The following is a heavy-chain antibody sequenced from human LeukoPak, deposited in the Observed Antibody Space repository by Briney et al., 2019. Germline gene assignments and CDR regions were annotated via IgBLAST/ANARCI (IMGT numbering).Heavy chain of an antibody. Sequence: GGSLRLSCAASGFTFDDYAMHWVRQAPGKGLEWVSGISWNSGNTAYADSVKGRFTISRDNAKNSLYLQMDSLRAEDTAVYYCTRIRVGAHQLEYWGQGTLVTVSS. V-gene: IGHV3-9*01. CDR2: ISWNSGNT. D-gene: IGHD1-26*01. J-gene: IGHJ4*02. CDR1: GFTFDDYA. CDR3: TRIRVGAHQLEY.